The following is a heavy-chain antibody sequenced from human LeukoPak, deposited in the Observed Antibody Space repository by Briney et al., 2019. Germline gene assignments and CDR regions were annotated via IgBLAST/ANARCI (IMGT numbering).Heavy chain of an antibody. CDR1: GFTLSTNA. J-gene: IGHJ4*02. CDR3: AKDRRDGYNEFDY. CDR2: ISGSGGST. Sequence: GGSLRLSCLTSGFTLSTNAMSWVRQAPGKGLEWVSAISGSGGSTYYADSVKGRFSISRDNSKNTLYLQMNSLRAEDTAVYYCAKDRRDGYNEFDYWGQGTLVTVSS. V-gene: IGHV3-23*01. D-gene: IGHD5-24*01.